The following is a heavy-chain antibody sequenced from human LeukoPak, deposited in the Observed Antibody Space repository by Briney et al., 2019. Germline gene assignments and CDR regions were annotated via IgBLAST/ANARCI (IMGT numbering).Heavy chain of an antibody. V-gene: IGHV4-59*06. CDR3: ARDSPGYSSSWGY. Sequence: SETLSLTCTVSGGSISSYYWSWIRQHPGKGLEWIGYIYYSGSTYYNPSLKSRVTISVDTSKNQFSLKLSSVTAADTAVYYCARDSPGYSSSWGYWGQGTLVTVSS. J-gene: IGHJ4*02. CDR2: IYYSGST. CDR1: GGSISSYY. D-gene: IGHD6-13*01.